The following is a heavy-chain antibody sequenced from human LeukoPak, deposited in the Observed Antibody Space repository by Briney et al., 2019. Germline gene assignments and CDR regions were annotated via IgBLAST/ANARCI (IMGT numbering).Heavy chain of an antibody. J-gene: IGHJ6*03. CDR1: GDTFSSYA. V-gene: IGHV1-69*05. Sequence: GASVKVSCKASGDTFSSYAISWVRQAPGQGLELMGGIIPIFGTANYAQKFQGRVTITTDESTSTAYMELSSLRSEDTAVYYCAREVRVAARQSSYYYYYYMDVWGKGTTVTVSS. D-gene: IGHD6-6*01. CDR3: AREVRVAARQSSYYYYYYMDV. CDR2: IIPIFGTA.